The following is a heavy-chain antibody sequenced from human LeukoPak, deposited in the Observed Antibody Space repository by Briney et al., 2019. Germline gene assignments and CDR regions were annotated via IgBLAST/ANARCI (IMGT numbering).Heavy chain of an antibody. CDR1: GGSFSGYY. CDR2: INHSGST. CDR3: ARHANLLWFGELVGTSYYYYDMDV. J-gene: IGHJ6*03. V-gene: IGHV4-34*01. D-gene: IGHD3-10*01. Sequence: SETLSLTCAVYGGSFSGYYWSWIRQPPGKGLEWIGEINHSGSTNYNPSLKSRVTISVNTSRNQFSLKLSSVTAADTAVYYCARHANLLWFGELVGTSYYYYDMDVWGTGTTVT.